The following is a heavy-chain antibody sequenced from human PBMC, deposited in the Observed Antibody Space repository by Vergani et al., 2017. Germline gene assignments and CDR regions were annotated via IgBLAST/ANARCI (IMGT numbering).Heavy chain of an antibody. V-gene: IGHV4-34*01. D-gene: IGHD1-26*01. CDR2: INHSGST. CDR3: ARHSGGSLKDYYYGMDV. CDR1: GGSFSGYY. Sequence: QVQLQQWGAGLLKPSETLSLTCAVYGGSFSGYYWSWIRQPPGKGLEWIGEINHSGSTNYNPSLKSRVTISVDTSKNQFSLKLSSVTAADTAVYYCARHSGGSLKDYYYGMDVWGQGTTVTVSS. J-gene: IGHJ6*02.